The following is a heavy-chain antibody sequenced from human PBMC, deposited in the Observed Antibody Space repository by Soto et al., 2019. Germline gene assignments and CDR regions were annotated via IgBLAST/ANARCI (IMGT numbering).Heavy chain of an antibody. Sequence: EVQLLESGGGLVQTGGSLRHSCAASGFTFSSYAMSWVRQAPGKGLEWVSVISGSGDSTYYADSVRGRFTISRDNSKNTLYLQMNSLRAEDTAVYYCAKDRDGAAAGPTKFYGMDVWGQGTTVTVSS. CDR2: ISGSGDST. CDR3: AKDRDGAAAGPTKFYGMDV. J-gene: IGHJ6*02. CDR1: GFTFSSYA. D-gene: IGHD6-13*01. V-gene: IGHV3-23*01.